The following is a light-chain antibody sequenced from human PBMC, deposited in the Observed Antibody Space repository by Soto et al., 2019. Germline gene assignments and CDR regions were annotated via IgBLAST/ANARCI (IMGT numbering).Light chain of an antibody. J-gene: IGLJ2*01. CDR2: YDS. CDR1: NIGSKS. CDR3: QVWDSSSDHVV. V-gene: IGLV3-21*04. Sequence: SYELTQPPSVSVAPGKTARITCGGNNIGSKSVHWYQQKPGKAPVLVIYYDSDRPSGIPERFSGSNSGNTATLTISRVEAGDAADYYCQVWDSSSDHVVFGGGTKLTVL.